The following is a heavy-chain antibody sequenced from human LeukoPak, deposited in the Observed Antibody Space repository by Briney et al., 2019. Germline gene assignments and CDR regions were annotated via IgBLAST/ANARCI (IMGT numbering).Heavy chain of an antibody. CDR2: IFHSGST. Sequence: SETLSLTCTVSGASISSYYWSWIRQPPGKGLEWIGYIFHSGSTNYNPSLKSRVTISVDTSKNQLSLKLSSVTAADTAVYYCARGAPGGNDYGDYWGQGTLVTVSS. V-gene: IGHV4-59*01. J-gene: IGHJ4*02. CDR1: GASISSYY. CDR3: ARGAPGGNDYGDY.